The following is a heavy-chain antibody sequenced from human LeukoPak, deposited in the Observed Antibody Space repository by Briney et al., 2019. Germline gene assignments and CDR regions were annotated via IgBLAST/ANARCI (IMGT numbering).Heavy chain of an antibody. V-gene: IGHV1-69*05. J-gene: IGHJ6*03. CDR2: IIPIFGTA. Sequence: KVSCKASGGTFSSYAISWVRQAPGQGLEWMGGIIPIFGTANYAQKFQGRVTITTDESTSTAYMELSSLRSEDTAVYYCARTWFGELLSYYYMDVWGKGTTVTVSS. CDR3: ARTWFGELLSYYYMDV. D-gene: IGHD3-10*01. CDR1: GGTFSSYA.